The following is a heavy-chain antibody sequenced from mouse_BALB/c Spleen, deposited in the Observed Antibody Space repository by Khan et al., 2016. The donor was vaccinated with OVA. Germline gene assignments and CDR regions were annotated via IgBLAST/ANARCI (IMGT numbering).Heavy chain of an antibody. CDR3: TRPPYYSYTLDH. CDR1: GYTFTNYG. D-gene: IGHD2-10*01. Sequence: QIQLVQSGPELKKPGETVTISCKASGYTFTNYGMNWVKQSPGKALKWMGWINTYTGEPTYADDFKGRFAFSLETSASTAYLQINNLTNEDTATYFCTRPPYYSYTLDHWGQGTSVTVSS. J-gene: IGHJ4*01. V-gene: IGHV9-3-1*01. CDR2: INTYTGEP.